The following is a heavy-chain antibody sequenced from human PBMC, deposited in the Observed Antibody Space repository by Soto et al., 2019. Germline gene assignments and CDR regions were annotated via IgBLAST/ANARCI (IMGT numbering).Heavy chain of an antibody. J-gene: IGHJ4*02. Sequence: GASVKVSCKASGYTFSDYYIHWVRQAPGQGLEWVGWINPNSGGTKYAPKFQGGVTMTRDTSITTAYMELSRLRSGDTAVYYCAREPATAKPEGVDFWGQGTLVTVSS. D-gene: IGHD1-1*01. CDR1: GYTFSDYY. V-gene: IGHV1-2*02. CDR3: AREPATAKPEGVDF. CDR2: INPNSGGT.